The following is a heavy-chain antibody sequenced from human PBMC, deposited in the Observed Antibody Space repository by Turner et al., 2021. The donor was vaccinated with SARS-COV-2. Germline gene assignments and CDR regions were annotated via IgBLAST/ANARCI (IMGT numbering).Heavy chain of an antibody. CDR2: IYYSGST. D-gene: IGHD6-13*01. CDR3: ARHWEVAAAAYLARFDP. CDR1: GCSISSSSYY. Sequence: QLQLQESGPGLVKPSATLSLTCTVSGCSISSSSYYWGWIRQPPGKGLEWIGSIYYSGSTYYNPSLKSRVTISVDTSKNHFSLKLSSVTAADTALYYCARHWEVAAAAYLARFDPWGQGTLVTVSS. V-gene: IGHV4-39*01. J-gene: IGHJ5*02.